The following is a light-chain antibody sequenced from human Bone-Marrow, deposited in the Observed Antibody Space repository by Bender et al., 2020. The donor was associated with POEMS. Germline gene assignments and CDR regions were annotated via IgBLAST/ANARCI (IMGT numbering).Light chain of an antibody. CDR1: SSDVGGYKY. Sequence: QSALSQPASVSGSPGQSITISCTGTSSDVGGYKYVSWYQQHPGKAPRLMIYEVSNRPSGVSNRFSASKSGNPASLTISGLQAEDEADYYCSSYTTTTWVFGGGTRLTVL. CDR2: EVS. CDR3: SSYTTTTWV. V-gene: IGLV2-14*01. J-gene: IGLJ3*02.